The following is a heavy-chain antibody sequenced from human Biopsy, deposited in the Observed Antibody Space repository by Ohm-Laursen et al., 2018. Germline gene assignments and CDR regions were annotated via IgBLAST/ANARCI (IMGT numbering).Heavy chain of an antibody. CDR3: ARGGFFAYSTFDY. J-gene: IGHJ4*02. D-gene: IGHD4-11*01. Sequence: SLRLSCTASEFTFSNYWMHWVRQVPGKGLVWVARISGDGSRTNYADSVKGRFTISRDNAKNTLYLQMNSLRAEDTAVYYCARGGFFAYSTFDYWGQGALVTVSS. CDR2: ISGDGSRT. CDR1: EFTFSNYW. V-gene: IGHV3-74*01.